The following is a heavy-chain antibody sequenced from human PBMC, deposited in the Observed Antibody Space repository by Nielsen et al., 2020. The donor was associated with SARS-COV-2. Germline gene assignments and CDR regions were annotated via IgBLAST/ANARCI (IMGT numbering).Heavy chain of an antibody. Sequence: GGSLRLSCAASGFTFSSYAMSWVRQAPGKGLEWASAISGSGGSTYYADSVKGRFTISRDNSKNTLYLQMNSLRAEDTAVYYCAKHCSYYDSSGLVEGYYYYGMDVWGQGTTVTVSS. V-gene: IGHV3-23*01. CDR1: GFTFSSYA. D-gene: IGHD3-22*01. J-gene: IGHJ6*02. CDR2: ISGSGGST. CDR3: AKHCSYYDSSGLVEGYYYYGMDV.